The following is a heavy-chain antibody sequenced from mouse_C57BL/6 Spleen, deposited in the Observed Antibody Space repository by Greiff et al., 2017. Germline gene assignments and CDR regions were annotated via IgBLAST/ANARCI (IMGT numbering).Heavy chain of an antibody. D-gene: IGHD2-3*01. CDR3: ARFYDGYYGFAY. CDR2: IYWDDDK. J-gene: IGHJ3*01. V-gene: IGHV8-12*01. CDR1: GFSLSTSGMG. Sequence: QVTLKESGPGLLQSSQTLSLTCSFSGFSLSTSGMGVSWIRQPSGKGLEWLAHIYWDDDKRYNPSLKSRLTISKDTSRNQVFLKSTRVDPADTATYYCARFYDGYYGFAYRGQGTLVTVSA.